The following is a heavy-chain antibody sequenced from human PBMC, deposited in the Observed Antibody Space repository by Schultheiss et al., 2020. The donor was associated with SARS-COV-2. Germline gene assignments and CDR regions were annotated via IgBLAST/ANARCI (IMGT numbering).Heavy chain of an antibody. V-gene: IGHV4-39*07. CDR1: GGSISSSSYY. D-gene: IGHD3-3*01. CDR2: IYHSGST. J-gene: IGHJ4*02. Sequence: SETLSLTCTVSGGSISSSSYYWGWIRQPPGKGLEWIGYIYHSGSTYYNPSLKSRVTISVDRSKNQFSLKLSSVTAADTAVYYCARTIRITIFGVVQYFDYWGQGTLVTVSS. CDR3: ARTIRITIFGVVQYFDY.